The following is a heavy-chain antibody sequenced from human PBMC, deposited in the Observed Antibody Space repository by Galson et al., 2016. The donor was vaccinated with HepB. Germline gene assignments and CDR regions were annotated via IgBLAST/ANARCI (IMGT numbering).Heavy chain of an antibody. CDR1: GGSIKDSQYY. CDR2: ISFDGTA. D-gene: IGHD3-3*01. J-gene: IGHJ5*02. V-gene: IGHV4-39*01. Sequence: SETLSLTCSVSGGSIKDSQYYWGWIRQAPGKGLEWIGTISFDGTAYSSASLKSRVTLSVDTSTNQFSLKLMSMTAADTARYYCVRLAEEKSSRFLEWSPFDPWGRGILVTVSS. CDR3: VRLAEEKSSRFLEWSPFDP.